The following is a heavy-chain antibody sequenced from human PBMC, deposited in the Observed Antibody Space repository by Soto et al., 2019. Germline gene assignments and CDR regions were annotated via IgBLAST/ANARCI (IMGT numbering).Heavy chain of an antibody. CDR1: GYTFTSYG. D-gene: IGHD6-19*01. Sequence: GASVKVSCKASGYTFTSYGISWVRQAPGQGLEWMGWISAYNGNTNYAQKLQGRVTMTTDTSTSTAYMELRSPRSDDTAVYYCARDSSGWYHTGFDPWGQGTLVTVSS. J-gene: IGHJ5*02. CDR3: ARDSSGWYHTGFDP. V-gene: IGHV1-18*01. CDR2: ISAYNGNT.